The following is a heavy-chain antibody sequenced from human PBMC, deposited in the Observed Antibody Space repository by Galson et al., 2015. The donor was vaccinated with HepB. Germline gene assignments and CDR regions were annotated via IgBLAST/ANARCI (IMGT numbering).Heavy chain of an antibody. CDR1: GGSISSYY. Sequence: SETLSLTCTVSGGSISSYYWSWIRQPPGKGLEWIGYIYYSGSTNYNPSLKSRVTISVDTSKNQFSLKLSSVTAADTAVYYCARETRLRYIDYRGQGTLVTVSS. J-gene: IGHJ4*02. D-gene: IGHD5-12*01. CDR3: ARETRLRYIDY. V-gene: IGHV4-59*12. CDR2: IYYSGST.